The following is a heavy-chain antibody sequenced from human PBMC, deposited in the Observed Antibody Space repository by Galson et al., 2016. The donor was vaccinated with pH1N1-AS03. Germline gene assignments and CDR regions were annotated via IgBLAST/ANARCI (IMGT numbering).Heavy chain of an antibody. CDR3: ARFPDYGDDVGY. D-gene: IGHD4-17*01. Sequence: ETLSLTCTVSGGSISSYYWSWIRQPPGKRLEWIGYIFYNGTTNYNPSLKSRVTISVDTSTNQFSLKLTSVTAADTAVYYCARFPDYGDDVGYWGQGTPVTVSS. CDR2: IFYNGTT. CDR1: GGSISSYY. V-gene: IGHV4-59*08. J-gene: IGHJ4*02.